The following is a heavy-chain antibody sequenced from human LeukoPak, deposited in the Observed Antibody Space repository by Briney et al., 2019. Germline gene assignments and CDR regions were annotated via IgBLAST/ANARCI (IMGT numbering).Heavy chain of an antibody. J-gene: IGHJ6*02. Sequence: PGGSLRLSCAASGFTFSSYAMHWVRQAPGKGLEWVAVISYDGSNKYYADSVKGRFTISRDNAKNSLYLQMNSLRAEDTAVYYCARDVYSSSWYNMDVWGQGTTVTVSS. D-gene: IGHD6-13*01. CDR1: GFTFSSYA. CDR2: ISYDGSNK. V-gene: IGHV3-30-3*01. CDR3: ARDVYSSSWYNMDV.